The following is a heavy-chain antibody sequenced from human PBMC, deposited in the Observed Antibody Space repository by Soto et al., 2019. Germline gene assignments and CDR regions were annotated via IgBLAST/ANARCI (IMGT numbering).Heavy chain of an antibody. D-gene: IGHD3-10*02. J-gene: IGHJ6*02. CDR3: AKDYVKLGMDV. V-gene: IGHV1-3*01. CDR1: GSTFTAIT. CDR2: IHAGSDNT. Sequence: QVQFVQSGAEVKEPGSSVKVSCKASGSTFTAITLHWVRQAPGQRLEWMGCIHAGSDNTEYSQKFQDRLTITRDTSASIVYRELSSLRSEDTALYYCAKDYVKLGMDVWGQVTTVTVSS.